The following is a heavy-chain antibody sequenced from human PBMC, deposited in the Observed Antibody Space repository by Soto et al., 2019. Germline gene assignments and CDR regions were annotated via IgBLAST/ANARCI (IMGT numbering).Heavy chain of an antibody. CDR3: TTAETYYDFWSGPRSSSY. D-gene: IGHD3-3*01. J-gene: IGHJ4*02. CDR2: IKSKTDGGTT. CDR1: GFTFSNAW. Sequence: GGSLRLSCAASGFTFSNAWMSWVRQAPGKGLEWVGRIKSKTDGGTTDYAAPVKGRFTISRDDSKNTLYLQMNSLKTEDTAVYYCTTAETYYDFWSGPRSSSYWGQGTLVTVSS. V-gene: IGHV3-15*01.